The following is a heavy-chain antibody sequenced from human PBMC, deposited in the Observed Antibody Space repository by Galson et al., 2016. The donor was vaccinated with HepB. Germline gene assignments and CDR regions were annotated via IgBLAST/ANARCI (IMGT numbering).Heavy chain of an antibody. J-gene: IGHJ6*02. D-gene: IGHD3-10*01. Sequence: SLRLSCAASGFSVSNNYMSWVRQAPGKGLECVSVIHDDGSTNYADSVMGRFTIFRDNSKNTLYLEMNSLRAEDVAVYYCARASGIRGIKGAMDVWGQGTTVSVSS. CDR3: ARASGIRGIKGAMDV. CDR2: IHDDGST. CDR1: GFSVSNNY. V-gene: IGHV3-53*01.